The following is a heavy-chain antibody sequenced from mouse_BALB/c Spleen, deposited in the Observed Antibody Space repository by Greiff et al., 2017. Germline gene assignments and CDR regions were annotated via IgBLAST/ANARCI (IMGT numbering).Heavy chain of an antibody. CDR2: ISYSGST. CDR3: ARNYRSYWYFDV. CDR1: GYSITSDYA. J-gene: IGHJ1*01. V-gene: IGHV3-2*02. Sequence: VQLKESGPGLVKPSQSLSLTCTVTGYSITSDYAWNWIRQFPGNKLEWMGYISYSGSTSYNPSLKSRISITRDTSKNQFFLQLNSVTTEDTATYYCARNYRSYWYFDVWGAGTTVTVSS. D-gene: IGHD2-14*01.